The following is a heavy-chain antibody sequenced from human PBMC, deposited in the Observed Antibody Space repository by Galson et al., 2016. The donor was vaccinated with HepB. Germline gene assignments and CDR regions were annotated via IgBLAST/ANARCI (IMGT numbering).Heavy chain of an antibody. CDR2: IKEDGSAK. Sequence: SLRLSCAASGFTFSDYWMSWVRQAPGKGLEFVANIKEDGSAKSYVDSVKGRFIISRDNARKSLHLQMNSLRAEDTAVYYCARDFNWEPSEASDYWGQGTLVTVSS. V-gene: IGHV3-7*01. D-gene: IGHD1-26*01. J-gene: IGHJ4*02. CDR1: GFTFSDYW. CDR3: ARDFNWEPSEASDY.